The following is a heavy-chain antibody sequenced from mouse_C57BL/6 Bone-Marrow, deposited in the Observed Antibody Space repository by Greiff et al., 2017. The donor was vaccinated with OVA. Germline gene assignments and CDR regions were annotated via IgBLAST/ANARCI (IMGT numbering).Heavy chain of an antibody. V-gene: IGHV1-64*01. J-gene: IGHJ4*01. CDR1: GYTFTSYW. CDR3: ASSYDAMDY. Sequence: QVHVKQSGAELVKPGASVKLSCKASGYTFTSYWMHWVKQRPGQGLEWIGMIHPNSGSTNYNEKFKSKATLTVDKSSSIAYMQLSSLTSEDSAVYYCASSYDAMDYWGQGTSVTVSS. CDR2: IHPNSGST.